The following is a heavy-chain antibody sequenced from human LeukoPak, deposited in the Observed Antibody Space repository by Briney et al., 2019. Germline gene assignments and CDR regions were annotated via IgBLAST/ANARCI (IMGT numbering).Heavy chain of an antibody. CDR1: GYTFTSYG. CDR3: ARVTESYSSSWSWFDP. CDR2: ISAYNGNT. D-gene: IGHD6-13*01. Sequence: GASVKVSCKASGYTFTSYGISWVRQAPGQGLEWMGWISAYNGNTNYAQKLQGRVTMTTDTSTSKAYMELRSLRSDDTAVYYCARVTESYSSSWSWFDPWGQGTLVTVSS. J-gene: IGHJ5*02. V-gene: IGHV1-18*01.